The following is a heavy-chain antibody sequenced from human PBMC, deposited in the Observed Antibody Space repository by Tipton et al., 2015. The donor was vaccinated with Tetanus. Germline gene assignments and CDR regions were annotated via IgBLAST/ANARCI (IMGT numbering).Heavy chain of an antibody. D-gene: IGHD4-23*01. Sequence: SLRLSCAASGFTFSSYAMSWVRQAPGKGLEWVSAISGSGGSTYYADSVKGRFTISRDNSKNTLYLQMNSLRAEDTAVYYCAKDPDYGGNSQPWGQGTLVTVSS. J-gene: IGHJ4*02. CDR3: AKDPDYGGNSQP. V-gene: IGHV3-23*01. CDR1: GFTFSSYA. CDR2: ISGSGGST.